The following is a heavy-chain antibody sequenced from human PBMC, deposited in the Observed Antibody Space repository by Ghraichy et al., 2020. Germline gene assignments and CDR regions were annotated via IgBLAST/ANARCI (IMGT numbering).Heavy chain of an antibody. D-gene: IGHD3-22*01. Sequence: ASVKVSCRASGYTFTTYSISWVRQVDQAPGQGLEWMGWINTDNGDTNCAQKFQGRVTMTRDTSTGTAYMELRSLRPDDTAVYYCARTDYHDGSGYYPHWGQGSLVTVSP. CDR3: ARTDYHDGSGYYPH. CDR2: INTDNGDT. V-gene: IGHV1-18*04. J-gene: IGHJ4*02. CDR1: GYTFTTYS.